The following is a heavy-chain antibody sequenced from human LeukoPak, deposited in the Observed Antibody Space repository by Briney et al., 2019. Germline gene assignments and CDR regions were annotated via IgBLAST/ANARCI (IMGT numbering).Heavy chain of an antibody. Sequence: SETLSLTCTVSGGSISSHYWSWIRQPPGKGLEWIGYIYYSGSNNYNPSLKSRVTISVDTSKNQFSLKLSSVTAADAAVYYCARVGSVAGPTRADYYYMDVWGKGTTVSVSS. D-gene: IGHD6-19*01. J-gene: IGHJ6*03. CDR1: GGSISSHY. V-gene: IGHV4-59*11. CDR3: ARVGSVAGPTRADYYYMDV. CDR2: IYYSGSN.